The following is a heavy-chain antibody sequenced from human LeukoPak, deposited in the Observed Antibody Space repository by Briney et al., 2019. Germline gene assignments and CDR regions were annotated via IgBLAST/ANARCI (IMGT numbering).Heavy chain of an antibody. CDR3: ARVSAAGTLY. D-gene: IGHD5/OR15-5a*01. CDR1: SGSISTHY. J-gene: IGHJ4*02. V-gene: IGHV4-59*11. Sequence: SETLSLTCTVSSGSISTHYWSWIRQPPGKGLEWIGYIFYSGSTNYNPSLESRVNISVDTSKNQFSLKLNSVTAADTAVYYCARVSAAGTLYWAQGTLVTVSS. CDR2: IFYSGST.